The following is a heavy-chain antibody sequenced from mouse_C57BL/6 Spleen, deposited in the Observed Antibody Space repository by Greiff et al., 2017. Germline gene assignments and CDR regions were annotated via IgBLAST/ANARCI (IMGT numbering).Heavy chain of an antibody. CDR2: IWTGGGT. CDR3: ARNFDGYYNWYFDV. D-gene: IGHD2-3*01. Sequence: QVQLKESGPGLVAPSPSLSITCTVSGFSLTSYAISWVRQPPGKGLEWLGVIWTGGGTNYNSALKSRLSISKDNSKSQVFLKMNSLQTDDTARYYCARNFDGYYNWYFDVWGTGTTVTVSS. J-gene: IGHJ1*03. V-gene: IGHV2-9-1*01. CDR1: GFSLTSYA.